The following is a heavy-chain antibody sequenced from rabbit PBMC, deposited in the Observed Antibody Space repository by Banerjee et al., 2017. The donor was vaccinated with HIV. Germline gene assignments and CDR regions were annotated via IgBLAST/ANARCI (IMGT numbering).Heavy chain of an antibody. J-gene: IGHJ4*01. CDR2: IDTGSGST. D-gene: IGHD7-1*01. CDR1: GFSFSNGYD. V-gene: IGHV1S45*01. CDR3: ARNRPGNSFYWNL. Sequence: QEQLVESGGDLVKPEGSLTLTCTASGFSFSNGYDMCWVRQAPGKGLEWIACIDTGSGSTYYASWAKGRFTISKTSSTTVTLQMTSLTAADTATYFCARNRPGNSFYWNLWGPGTLVTVS.